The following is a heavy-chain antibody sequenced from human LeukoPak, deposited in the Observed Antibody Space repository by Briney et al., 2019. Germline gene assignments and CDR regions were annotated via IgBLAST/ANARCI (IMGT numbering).Heavy chain of an antibody. V-gene: IGHV1-46*01. J-gene: IGHJ4*02. CDR3: ARGSRPVYNLLTGKRYFDY. Sequence: ASVKVSCKASGYTFTSYDINWVRQAPGQGLEWMGIINPSGGSTTYAQKFRGRLTMTRDMSTSTVYMELSSLRSEDTAVYYCARGSRPVYNLLTGKRYFDYWGQGTLLTVSS. D-gene: IGHD3-9*01. CDR1: GYTFTSYD. CDR2: INPSGGST.